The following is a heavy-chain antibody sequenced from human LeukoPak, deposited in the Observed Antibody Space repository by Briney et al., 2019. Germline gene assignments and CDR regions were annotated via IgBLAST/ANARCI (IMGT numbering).Heavy chain of an antibody. J-gene: IGHJ3*02. Sequence: PSETLSLTCTVSGGSISSSSYYWGWIRQPPGKGLEWIGSIYYSGSTYYNPSLKSRVTISVDTSKNQFSLKLSSVTAADTAVYYCARPITRGIEDALDIWGQGTMVTVSS. CDR2: IYYSGST. CDR1: GGSISSSSYY. D-gene: IGHD3-10*01. CDR3: ARPITRGIEDALDI. V-gene: IGHV4-39*01.